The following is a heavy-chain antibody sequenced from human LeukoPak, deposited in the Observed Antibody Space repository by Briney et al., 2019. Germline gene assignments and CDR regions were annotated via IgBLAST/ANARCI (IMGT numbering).Heavy chain of an antibody. D-gene: IGHD2-2*01. Sequence: AGGSLRLSCAASGFTFSDYYMSWIRQAPGKGLEWVSYISSSGSTIYYADSVKGRFTISRDNAKNSLYLQMNSLRSEDTAMYYCARVGYHLQSYYYYYYMDVWGKGTTVTVSS. V-gene: IGHV3-11*01. CDR1: GFTFSDYY. CDR2: ISSSGSTI. J-gene: IGHJ6*03. CDR3: ARVGYHLQSYYYYYYMDV.